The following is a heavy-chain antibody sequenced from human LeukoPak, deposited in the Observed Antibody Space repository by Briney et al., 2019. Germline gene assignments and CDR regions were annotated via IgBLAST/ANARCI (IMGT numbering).Heavy chain of an antibody. CDR3: ARDGAVAGIRNAFDI. J-gene: IGHJ3*02. CDR2: IYSGGST. CDR1: GFTVSSNY. V-gene: IGHV3-53*01. Sequence: PGGSLRLSCAASGFTVSSNYMSWVRQAPGKGLEWVSVIYSGGSTYYADSVKGRFTISRDNAKNSLYLQMNSLRAEDTAVYYCARDGAVAGIRNAFDIWGQGTKVTVSS. D-gene: IGHD6-19*01.